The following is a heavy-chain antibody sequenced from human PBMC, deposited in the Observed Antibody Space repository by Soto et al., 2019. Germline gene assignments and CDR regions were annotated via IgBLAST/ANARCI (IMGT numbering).Heavy chain of an antibody. CDR2: IDAGKGKT. V-gene: IGHV1-3*03. CDR1: GYTFASYA. CDR3: VVAGYWT. D-gene: IGHD2-8*02. Sequence: GASVKVSCKASGYTFASYAMHWVRQAPGGRLEWMGGIDAGKGKTIYSQDFQGRVTITDDTSASTANMELSGLRSEDTAVYYCVVAGYWTWGQGALVTVSS. J-gene: IGHJ1*01.